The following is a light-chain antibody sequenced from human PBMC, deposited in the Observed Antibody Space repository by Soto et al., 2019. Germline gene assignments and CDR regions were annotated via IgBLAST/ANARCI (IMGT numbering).Light chain of an antibody. J-gene: IGLJ2*01. V-gene: IGLV2-14*01. CDR1: SSDVGGYNY. CDR2: DVS. CDR3: SLYTSSYVV. Sequence: QSALTHPASVSGSPGQSITISCTGTSSDVGGYNYVSWYQQHPGKAPKLMIYDVSNRPSGVSNRFSGSKSGNTASLTSSGLQAEDAADYYCSLYTSSYVVFGGGTKLPVL.